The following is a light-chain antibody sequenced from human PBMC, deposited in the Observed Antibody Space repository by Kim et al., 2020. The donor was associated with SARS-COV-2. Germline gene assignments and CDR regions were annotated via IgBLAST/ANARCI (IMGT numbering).Light chain of an antibody. CDR3: SSYAGSNTYVV. Sequence: QSALTQPASVSGSPGQSITISCTGTSSDIGTSNLVSWYQQHPGKAPKLIIYEVSRWPSGVSNRFSGSKSGNTASLTISGLQAEDEAEYYCSSYAGSNTYVVFGGGTQLTVL. J-gene: IGLJ2*01. CDR2: EVS. CDR1: SSDIGTSNL. V-gene: IGLV2-23*02.